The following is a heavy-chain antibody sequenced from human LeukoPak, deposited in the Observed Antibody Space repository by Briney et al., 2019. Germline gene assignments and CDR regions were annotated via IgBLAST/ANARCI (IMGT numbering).Heavy chain of an antibody. Sequence: GGSLRLSCAASGFTFSSFEMNWVRQAPGKGLEWVSYISGSGSNIYYADSVKGRFTIPRDNAKNSLSLQMNSLRAEDTAIYYCAREAVPGGRGDSFHIWGQGTMVTVSS. CDR2: ISGSGSNI. D-gene: IGHD6-19*01. V-gene: IGHV3-48*03. CDR3: AREAVPGGRGDSFHI. J-gene: IGHJ3*02. CDR1: GFTFSSFE.